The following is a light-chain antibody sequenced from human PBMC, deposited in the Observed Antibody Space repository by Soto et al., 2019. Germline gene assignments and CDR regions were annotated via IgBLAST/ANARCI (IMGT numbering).Light chain of an antibody. V-gene: IGLV2-14*01. CDR1: SSDIGAYEY. Sequence: QSALTQPASVSASPGQSITISCTGTSSDIGAYEYVSWYQQHPGKAPKLMIYEVSNRPSGLSNRFSGSKSGNTASLTISGLQAEDEADYYCSSYTSSSTLVVFGGGTTLTVL. CDR3: SSYTSSSTLVV. CDR2: EVS. J-gene: IGLJ3*02.